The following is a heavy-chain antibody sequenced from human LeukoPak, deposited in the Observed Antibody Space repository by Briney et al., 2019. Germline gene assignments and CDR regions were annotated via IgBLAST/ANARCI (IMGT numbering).Heavy chain of an antibody. CDR3: ARETAINYSCDY. CDR2: FNPSGGST. CDR1: VYTFTTYY. Sequence: ASLKASCKPSVYTFTTYYIHSVSDAPGQGLEWMGIFNPSGGSTTYAQIFQGRVTLTRDTSTSTVYMELSSLRSDDTAVYYCARETAINYSCDYGGQGTLVTVSS. V-gene: IGHV1-46*01. J-gene: IGHJ4*02. D-gene: IGHD3-10*01.